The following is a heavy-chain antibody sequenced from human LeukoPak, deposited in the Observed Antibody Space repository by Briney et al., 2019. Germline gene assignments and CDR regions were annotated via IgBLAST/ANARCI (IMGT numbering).Heavy chain of an antibody. Sequence: GGSLRLSCAASGFTFSSYEMNWVRQAPGKGLEWVSYISGSGSSINYADSLRGRFTISRDNAKNSLYLRMNSLRGEDTAVYYCARDGRNYGLYWGQGTLVTVSS. J-gene: IGHJ4*02. CDR2: ISGSGSSI. CDR1: GFTFSSYE. D-gene: IGHD1-7*01. V-gene: IGHV3-48*03. CDR3: ARDGRNYGLY.